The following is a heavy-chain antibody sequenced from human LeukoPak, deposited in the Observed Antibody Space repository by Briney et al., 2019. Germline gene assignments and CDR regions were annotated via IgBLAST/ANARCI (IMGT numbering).Heavy chain of an antibody. CDR1: GYSISSGYY. Sequence: KPSETLSLTCAVSGYSISSGYYWGWIRPPPGKGREWIGSIYHSGSTYYNPSLKSRVTISVDTSKNQFSLKLSSVTAADTAVYYCARHPQQWLTYFDYWGQGTLVTVSS. CDR3: ARHPQQWLTYFDY. V-gene: IGHV4-38-2*01. D-gene: IGHD6-19*01. J-gene: IGHJ4*02. CDR2: IYHSGST.